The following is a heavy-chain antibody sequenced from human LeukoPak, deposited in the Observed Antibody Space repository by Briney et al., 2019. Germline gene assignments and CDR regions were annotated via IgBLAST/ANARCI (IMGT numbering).Heavy chain of an antibody. J-gene: IGHJ5*02. V-gene: IGHV1-2*02. Sequence: ASVKVSCKASGYTFTGYYMHWVRQAPGQGLEWMGWINPNSGGTNYAQKFQGRVTMTRDMSTSTVYMELSSLRSEDTAVYYCARDNLRTPYNWFDPWGQGTLVTVSS. CDR3: ARDNLRTPYNWFDP. D-gene: IGHD1-14*01. CDR2: INPNSGGT. CDR1: GYTFTGYY.